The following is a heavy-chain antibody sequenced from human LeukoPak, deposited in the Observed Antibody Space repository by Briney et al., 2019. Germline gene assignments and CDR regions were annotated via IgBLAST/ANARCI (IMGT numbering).Heavy chain of an antibody. Sequence: GGCVRLSCVASGLIFSKYAMYWVRQTPGKGLEWGAAIWNGGSDENYADSVKGRFTISSDNSNNSLFRQMNSLRADDTAAYYCAFEIGRSQGAFDIWGQGTMNTVPS. CDR2: IWNGGSDE. CDR3: AFEIGRSQGAFDI. CDR1: GLIFSKYA. V-gene: IGHV3-33*07. J-gene: IGHJ3*02. D-gene: IGHD1-26*01.